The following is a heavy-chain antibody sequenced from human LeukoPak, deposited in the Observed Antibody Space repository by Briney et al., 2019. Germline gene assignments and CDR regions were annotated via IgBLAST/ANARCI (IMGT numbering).Heavy chain of an antibody. CDR3: ARGYRGGFDP. Sequence: PSETLSLTCTVSGGSISSYYWSWIRQPPGKGLEWIGNIYYSGSTNYNPSLKSRVTISVDTSKNQFSLKLRFVTAADTAVYYCARGYRGGFDPWGQGTLVTVSS. CDR1: GGSISSYY. V-gene: IGHV4-59*01. D-gene: IGHD5-18*01. J-gene: IGHJ5*02. CDR2: IYYSGST.